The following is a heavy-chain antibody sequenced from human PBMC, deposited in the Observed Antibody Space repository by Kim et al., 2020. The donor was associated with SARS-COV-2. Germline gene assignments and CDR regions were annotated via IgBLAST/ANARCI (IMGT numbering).Heavy chain of an antibody. CDR2: FDPEDGET. D-gene: IGHD1-1*01. CDR3: ATDRRTGSYYYYYGMDV. Sequence: ASVKVSCKVSGYTLTELSMHWVRQAPGKGLEWMGGFDPEDGETIYAQKFQGRVTMTEDTSTDTAYMELSSLRSEDTAVYYCATDRRTGSYYYYYGMDVWGQGTTVTVSS. CDR1: GYTLTELS. J-gene: IGHJ6*02. V-gene: IGHV1-24*01.